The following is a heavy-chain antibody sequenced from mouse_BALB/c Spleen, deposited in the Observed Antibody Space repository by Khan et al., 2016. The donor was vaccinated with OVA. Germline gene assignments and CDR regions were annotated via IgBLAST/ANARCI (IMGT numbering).Heavy chain of an antibody. Sequence: VQLQQSGPELVKPGASVKMSCKASGYTFTSYVMHWVKQKPGQGLEWIGYINPYNDGTKYNEKFKGKATLTSDKSSSTSYMELSSLTSEDSAVYYCARSTNYGNPYAMDYWGQGTSVTVSS. CDR1: GYTFTSYV. J-gene: IGHJ4*01. CDR3: ARSTNYGNPYAMDY. V-gene: IGHV1S136*01. CDR2: INPYNDGT. D-gene: IGHD2-1*01.